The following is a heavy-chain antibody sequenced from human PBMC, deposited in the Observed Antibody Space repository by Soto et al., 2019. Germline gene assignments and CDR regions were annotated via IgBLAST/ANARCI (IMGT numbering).Heavy chain of an antibody. Sequence: QVQLVQSGAEVKKPGASVKVSCKASGYTFSDYAITWVRQAPGQGLEWMGWISAYNGNTKYARKFQGRVTMTTDTSTNTAHMELRSLGSDDTAVYYCARAGPSSTVYALILHWFDPWGQGTLVTVSS. V-gene: IGHV1-18*04. CDR2: ISAYNGNT. CDR1: GYTFSDYA. CDR3: ARAGPSSTVYALILHWFDP. J-gene: IGHJ5*02. D-gene: IGHD2-8*01.